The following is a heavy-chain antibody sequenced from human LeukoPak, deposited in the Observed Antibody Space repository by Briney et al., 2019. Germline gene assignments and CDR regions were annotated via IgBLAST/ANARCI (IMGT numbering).Heavy chain of an antibody. Sequence: GGSLRLSCAASGFTFSTYAMTWVRQAPGKGLEWVSSISSSSSYIYYADSVKGRFTISRDNAKNSLYLQMNSLRAEDTAVYYCARFPILEWSLDVWGKGTTVTVSS. CDR1: GFTFSTYA. D-gene: IGHD3-3*01. CDR2: ISSSSSYI. J-gene: IGHJ6*04. CDR3: ARFPILEWSLDV. V-gene: IGHV3-21*01.